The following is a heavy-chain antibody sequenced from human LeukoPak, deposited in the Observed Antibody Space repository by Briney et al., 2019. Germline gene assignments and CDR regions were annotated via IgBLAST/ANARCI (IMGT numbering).Heavy chain of an antibody. CDR2: VYYTGST. J-gene: IGHJ4*02. CDR3: TTSRTNDCRSPSCYTDY. CDR1: GGSFSGYY. Sequence: PSETLSLTCAVYGGSFSGYYWGWIRQPPGKGLEWIASVYYTGSTYYSPSLKSRATISVDTSKNQFSLELNSVTAADTAVYYCTTSRTNDCRSPSCYTDYWGQGTLVTVSS. V-gene: IGHV4-39*01. D-gene: IGHD2-2*02.